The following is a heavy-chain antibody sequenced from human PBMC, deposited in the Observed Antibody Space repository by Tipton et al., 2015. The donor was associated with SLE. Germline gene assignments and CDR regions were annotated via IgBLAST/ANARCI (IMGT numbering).Heavy chain of an antibody. CDR3: ARGEMATINAFDI. J-gene: IGHJ3*02. V-gene: IGHV1-69*05. CDR2: IIPIFGTA. Sequence: QSGAEVKKPGSSVKVSYKASGGTFSSYAISWVRQAPGQGLEWMGGIIPIFGTANYAQKFQGRVTITTDEPTSTAYMELSSLRSEDTAVYYCARGEMATINAFDIWGQGTMVTVSS. D-gene: IGHD5-24*01. CDR1: GGTFSSYA.